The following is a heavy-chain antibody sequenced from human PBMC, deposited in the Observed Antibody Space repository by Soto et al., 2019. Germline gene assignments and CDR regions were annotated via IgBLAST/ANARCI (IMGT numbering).Heavy chain of an antibody. J-gene: IGHJ4*02. D-gene: IGHD3-3*01. Sequence: GGSLRLSCAASGFTFSSYAMSWVRQAPGKGLEWVSAISGSGGSTYYADSVKGRFTISRDNSKNTLYLQMNSLRAEDTAVYYCAKRTHYDFWSGYSSDKHFDYWGQGTLVTVSS. CDR1: GFTFSSYA. CDR3: AKRTHYDFWSGYSSDKHFDY. V-gene: IGHV3-23*01. CDR2: ISGSGGST.